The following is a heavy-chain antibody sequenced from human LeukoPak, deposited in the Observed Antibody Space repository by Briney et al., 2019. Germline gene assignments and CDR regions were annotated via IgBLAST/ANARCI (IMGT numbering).Heavy chain of an antibody. CDR2: ISTSNSYI. Sequence: GGSLRLSCAGSGFTFSSSSMNWVRQTPGKGLEWVPSISTSNSYIYYADSVKGRFTISGDNARNSLFLQMNSLRAEDTAVYYCARQQWLDGAYYFDYWGQGTLVTVSS. CDR1: GFTFSSSS. CDR3: ARQQWLDGAYYFDY. V-gene: IGHV3-21*01. J-gene: IGHJ4*02. D-gene: IGHD6-19*01.